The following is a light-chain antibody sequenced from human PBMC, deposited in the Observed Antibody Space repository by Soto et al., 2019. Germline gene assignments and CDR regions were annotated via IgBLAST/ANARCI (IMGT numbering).Light chain of an antibody. CDR2: AAS. CDR3: QKYSSPPWT. Sequence: DIQMTQSPSSLSASVGDRVTITCRASQGISNSLAWYQQRPGKVPKLLIYAASTLQSGVPSRFSGSGSGTHFTLTINSLQPEDVATYFCQKYSSPPWTFGQGTKVEIK. CDR1: QGISNS. J-gene: IGKJ1*01. V-gene: IGKV1-27*01.